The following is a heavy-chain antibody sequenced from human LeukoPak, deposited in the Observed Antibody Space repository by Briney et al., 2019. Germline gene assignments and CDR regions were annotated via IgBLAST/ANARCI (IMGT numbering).Heavy chain of an antibody. V-gene: IGHV3-23*01. CDR3: AKSAGYCSSTSCYHFDY. CDR2: ISGSGGST. CDR1: GFTFSSYA. Sequence: PGGSLRLSCAASGFTFSSYAMSWVRQAPGKGLEWVSAISGSGGSTYYADSVKGRFTISRDNSKNTLYLQMNGLRAEDTAVYYCAKSAGYCSSTSCYHFDYWGQGTLVTVSS. J-gene: IGHJ4*02. D-gene: IGHD2-2*01.